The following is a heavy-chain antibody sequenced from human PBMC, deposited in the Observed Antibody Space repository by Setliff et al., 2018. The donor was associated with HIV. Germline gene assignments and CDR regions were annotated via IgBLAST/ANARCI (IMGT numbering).Heavy chain of an antibody. D-gene: IGHD5-12*01. Sequence: SETLSLTCTVSGGSISSYYWSWIRQPAGKGQEWIGRFYTSGSTNYNPSLKSRVTMSVDTSKNQFSLKVRYVTAADTAIYYCAREIWGQVAHVPYGMDVWGQGTTVTVSS. CDR3: AREIWGQVAHVPYGMDV. V-gene: IGHV4-4*07. CDR1: GGSISSYY. CDR2: FYTSGST. J-gene: IGHJ6*02.